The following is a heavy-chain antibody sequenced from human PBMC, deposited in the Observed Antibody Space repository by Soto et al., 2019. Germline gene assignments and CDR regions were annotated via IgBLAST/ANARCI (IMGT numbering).Heavy chain of an antibody. J-gene: IGHJ5*02. V-gene: IGHV4-4*07. CDR2: IYTSGTT. D-gene: IGHD2-2*01. CDR3: ATSPRYCSSTSCSGWFDP. Sequence: SETLSLTCTVSGGSISSYFWSWIRQSPGKGLEWVAHIYTSGTTNYNPSLKSRVTVSIDTSNNQFSLKLSSVTAADTAVYYCATSPRYCSSTSCSGWFDPWGQGTLVTLSS. CDR1: GGSISSYF.